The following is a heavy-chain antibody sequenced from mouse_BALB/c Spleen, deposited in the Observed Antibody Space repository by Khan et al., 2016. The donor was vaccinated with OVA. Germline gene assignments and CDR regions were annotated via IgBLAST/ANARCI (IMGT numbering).Heavy chain of an antibody. J-gene: IGHJ4*01. D-gene: IGHD2-4*01. CDR1: GYTFTTYY. CDR2: IYPGSVNT. V-gene: IGHV1S56*01. Sequence: QVQLQQSGPELVKPGASVRISCKASGYTFTTYYIHWVKQRPGQGLEWIGCIYPGSVNTKYNEQFKGKATLTADKSSSTAYMQLSSLTSEDSAIYFCARDDYFVGDDMDYWGQGTSVTVSS. CDR3: ARDDYFVGDDMDY.